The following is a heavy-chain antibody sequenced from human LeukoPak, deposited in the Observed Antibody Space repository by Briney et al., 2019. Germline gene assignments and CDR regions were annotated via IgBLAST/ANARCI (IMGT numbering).Heavy chain of an antibody. CDR3: AKAVGDYALDY. CDR2: ISYDGSNK. Sequence: GGSLRLSCAASGFTFSSYGMHWVRQAPGKGLEWVAVISYDGSNKYYADSVEGRFTISRDNSKNTLYLQMNSLRAEDTAVYYCAKAVGDYALDYWGQGTLVTVSS. J-gene: IGHJ4*02. CDR1: GFTFSSYG. D-gene: IGHD3-16*01. V-gene: IGHV3-30*18.